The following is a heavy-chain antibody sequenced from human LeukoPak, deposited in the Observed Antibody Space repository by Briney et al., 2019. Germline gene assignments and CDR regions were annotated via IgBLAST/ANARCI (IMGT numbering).Heavy chain of an antibody. D-gene: IGHD4-17*01. V-gene: IGHV3-30*03. CDR3: ARENLRSPYDGMDV. CDR1: GFTFSSYG. J-gene: IGHJ6*02. Sequence: PGGSLRLSCAASGFTFSSYGMHWVRQAPGKGLEWVAVISYDGSNKYYADSVKGRFTISRDNSKNTLYLQMNSLRAEDTAVYYCARENLRSPYDGMDVWGQGTTVTVSS. CDR2: ISYDGSNK.